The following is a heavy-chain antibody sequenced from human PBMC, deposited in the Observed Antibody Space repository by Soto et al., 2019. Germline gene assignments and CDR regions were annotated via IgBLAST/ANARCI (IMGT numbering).Heavy chain of an antibody. D-gene: IGHD3-10*01. J-gene: IGHJ2*01. CDR3: AKRRGEGYFDL. CDR1: GFTFSNFV. V-gene: IGHV3-23*01. Sequence: LRLSCAASGFTFSNFVMSWVRRAPGKGLEWVSAIGGTSGSTYYADSVKGRFTISRDNSKNTLSLQMNSLRAEDTAVYYCAKRRGEGYFDLWGRGTLVTVSS. CDR2: IGGTSGST.